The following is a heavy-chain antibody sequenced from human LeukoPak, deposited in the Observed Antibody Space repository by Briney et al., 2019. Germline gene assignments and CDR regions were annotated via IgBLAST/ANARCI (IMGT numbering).Heavy chain of an antibody. V-gene: IGHV4-30-4*08. CDR2: IYYSGST. J-gene: IGHJ4*02. Sequence: SETLSLTCTVSGGSISSGDYCWSWIRQPPGKGLEWIGYIYYSGSTYYNPSLKSRVTISVDTSKNQFSLKLSSVTAADTAVYYCARVPAAIFDYWGQGTLVTVSS. CDR3: ARVPAAIFDY. CDR1: GGSISSGDYC. D-gene: IGHD2-2*01.